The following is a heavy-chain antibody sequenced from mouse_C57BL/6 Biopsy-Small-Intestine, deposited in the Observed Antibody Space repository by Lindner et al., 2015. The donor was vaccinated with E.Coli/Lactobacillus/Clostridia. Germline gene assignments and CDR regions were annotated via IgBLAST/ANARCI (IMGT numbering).Heavy chain of an antibody. V-gene: IGHV1-82*01. J-gene: IGHJ3*01. CDR2: IYPGDGDT. CDR1: GYAFSSSW. CDR3: ARDDAAFAY. Sequence: VQLQESGPELVKPGASVKISCKASGYAFSSSWMNWVKQRPGKGLEWIGRIYPGDGDTNYNGKFKGKATLTADKSSSTAYMQLSSLTSEDSAVYYCARDDAAFAYWGQGTLVTVSA.